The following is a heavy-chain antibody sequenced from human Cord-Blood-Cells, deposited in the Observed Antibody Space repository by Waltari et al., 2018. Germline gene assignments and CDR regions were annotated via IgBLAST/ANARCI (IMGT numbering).Heavy chain of an antibody. D-gene: IGHD3-22*01. CDR2: IDSGGST. J-gene: IGHJ4*02. CDR3: ARGKGSSDGYSRDSSGYYLDY. V-gene: IGHV3-53*01. CDR1: GFTVSSNY. Sequence: EVQLVESGGGLIQPGGSLRLSCAASGFTVSSNYMSWVRQAPGKGREWVSVIDSGGSTYYADSVKGRLTIYRDNSKNTLYLQMNSLRAEDTAVYYCARGKGSSDGYSRDSSGYYLDYGGQGTLVSVSS.